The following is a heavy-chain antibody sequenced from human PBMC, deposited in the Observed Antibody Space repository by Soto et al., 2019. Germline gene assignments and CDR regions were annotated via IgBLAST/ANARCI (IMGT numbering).Heavy chain of an antibody. Sequence: SETLSLTCTVSGGSISSGGYYWSWIRQHPGKGLEWIWYIYYSGSTYYNPSLKSRVTISVDTSKNQFSLKLSSVTAADTAVYYCARVLTYGSGTFDYWGQGTLVTVSS. CDR3: ARVLTYGSGTFDY. V-gene: IGHV4-31*03. J-gene: IGHJ4*02. CDR1: GGSISSGGYY. D-gene: IGHD3-10*01. CDR2: IYYSGST.